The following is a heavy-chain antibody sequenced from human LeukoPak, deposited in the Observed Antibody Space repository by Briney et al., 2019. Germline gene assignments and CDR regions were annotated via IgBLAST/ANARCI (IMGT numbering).Heavy chain of an antibody. V-gene: IGHV3-21*01. J-gene: IGHJ3*02. CDR2: ISSSSSYI. CDR1: GFTFSSYS. CDR3: ASLDCSSTSCYGDDAFDI. D-gene: IGHD2-2*01. Sequence: GGSLRLSCAASGFTFSSYSMNWVRQAPGKGLEWVSSISSSSSYIYYADSVKSRFTISRDNAKNSLYLQMNSLRAEDTAVYYCASLDCSSTSCYGDDAFDIWGQGTMVTVSS.